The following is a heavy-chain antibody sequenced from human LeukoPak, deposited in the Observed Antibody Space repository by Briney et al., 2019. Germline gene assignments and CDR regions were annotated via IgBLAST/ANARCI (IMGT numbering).Heavy chain of an antibody. J-gene: IGHJ4*02. V-gene: IGHV1-69*04. CDR3: ARSPQTTRYFDY. D-gene: IGHD4-17*01. CDR2: IIPILGIA. Sequence: VASVKVSCKAAGGTFSSYAISWVRQARGQGLEWMGRIIPILGIANYAQKFQSRVTITADKSTSTAYMELSSLRSEDTAVYYCARSPQTTRYFDYWGQGTLVTVSS. CDR1: GGTFSSYA.